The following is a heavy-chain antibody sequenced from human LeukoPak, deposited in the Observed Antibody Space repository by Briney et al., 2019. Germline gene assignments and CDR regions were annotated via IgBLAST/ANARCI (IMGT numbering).Heavy chain of an antibody. D-gene: IGHD1-26*01. J-gene: IGHJ4*02. CDR1: GFTYSSYW. Sequence: GGSLRLSCAASGFTYSSYWMSWVRQAPGKGLEWVANIKLDGSEKYYVDSVRGRFTISRDNAKKSLYLQMNSLRAEDTAVYYCARGGPNGSYQGTYFFDYWGQGTLVTVSS. CDR2: IKLDGSEK. V-gene: IGHV3-7*01. CDR3: ARGGPNGSYQGTYFFDY.